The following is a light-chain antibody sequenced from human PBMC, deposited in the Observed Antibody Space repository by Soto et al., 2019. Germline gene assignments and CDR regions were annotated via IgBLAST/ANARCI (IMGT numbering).Light chain of an antibody. J-gene: IGKJ2*01. CDR2: GAS. CDR1: QGISNT. CDR3: QQFNSYPYT. V-gene: IGKV1-13*02. Sequence: AIPLTQSPSSLSASIGDRVTITCRASQGISNTLAWYQHRPGEAPKLLIYGASSLETGVPSRFSGSGSGTDFTLTISSLQPEDFATYYCQQFNSYPYTFGQGTKLEIK.